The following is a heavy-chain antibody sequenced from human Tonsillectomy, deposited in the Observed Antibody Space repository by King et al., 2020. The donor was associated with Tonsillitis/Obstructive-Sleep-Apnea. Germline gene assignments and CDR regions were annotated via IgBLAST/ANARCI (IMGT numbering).Heavy chain of an antibody. J-gene: IGHJ3*02. V-gene: IGHV1-2*06. D-gene: IGHD3-3*01. CDR3: VRRSVTIFGVVDDGFDI. CDR1: GYTFTGYY. CDR2: ISPYSGGT. Sequence: QLVQSGAEVKKPGASVKVSCKASGYTFTGYYLHWVRQAPGQGLEWMGRISPYSGGTNYAQHFQGRVTMTRDTSIITAYMELSRLRSDDTAVYYCVRRSVTIFGVVDDGFDIWGQGTMVTVSS.